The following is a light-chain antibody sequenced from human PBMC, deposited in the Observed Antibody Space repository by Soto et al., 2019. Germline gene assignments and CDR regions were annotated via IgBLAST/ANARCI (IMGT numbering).Light chain of an antibody. J-gene: IGKJ5*01. V-gene: IGKV3D-20*02. CDR2: DAS. Sequence: EIVLTQSPGTLSFSPWERATLSCRASQSVTSNYLAWCQQKPGQAPRLLIYDASNRATGIPARFSGSGSGTDFTLTISSLEPEDFAVYYCQQRSNWLSITFGQGTRLEIK. CDR3: QQRSNWLSIT. CDR1: QSVTSNY.